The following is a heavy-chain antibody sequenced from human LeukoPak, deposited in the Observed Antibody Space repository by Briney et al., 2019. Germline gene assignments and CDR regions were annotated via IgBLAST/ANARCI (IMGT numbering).Heavy chain of an antibody. CDR1: GGSFSGYY. CDR3: ARITGSHYYDSSVLCRRYWFDP. J-gene: IGHJ5*02. D-gene: IGHD3-22*01. V-gene: IGHV4-34*01. Sequence: PSETLSLTCAVYGGSFSGYYWSWIRQPPGKGLEWIGEINHSGSTNYNPSLKSRVTISVDTSKNQFSLKLSSVTAADTAVYYCARITGSHYYDSSVLCRRYWFDPWGQGTLVTVSS. CDR2: INHSGST.